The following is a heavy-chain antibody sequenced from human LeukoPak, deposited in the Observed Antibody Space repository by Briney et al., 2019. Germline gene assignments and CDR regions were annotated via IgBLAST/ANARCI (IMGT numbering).Heavy chain of an antibody. J-gene: IGHJ6*03. Sequence: PGGSLRLSCAASGCTFSSYAMSWVRQAPGKGLEWVSAISGSGGSTYYEDSVKGRFTISRDNSKNTLYLQINSLRAEDTAVYYCAKGRESSSWYHYYYYYMDVWGKGTTVTVSS. CDR3: AKGRESSSWYHYYYYYMDV. D-gene: IGHD6-13*01. CDR1: GCTFSSYA. CDR2: ISGSGGST. V-gene: IGHV3-23*01.